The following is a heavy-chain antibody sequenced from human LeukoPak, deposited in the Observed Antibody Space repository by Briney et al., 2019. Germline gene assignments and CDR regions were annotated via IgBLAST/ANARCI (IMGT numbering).Heavy chain of an antibody. D-gene: IGHD6-13*01. CDR2: IYYTGST. CDR3: ARVDSSNWYDSRGYFDY. V-gene: IGHV4-61*01. CDR1: GGSISSSPYY. J-gene: IGHJ4*02. Sequence: SETLSLTCTVSGGSISSSPYYWSWIRQPPGKGLEWIGYIYYTGSTNYNPSLKSRVTISIDTSKNQFSLKLRSVTAADTAVYYCARVDSSNWYDSRGYFDYWGQGTLVTVSS.